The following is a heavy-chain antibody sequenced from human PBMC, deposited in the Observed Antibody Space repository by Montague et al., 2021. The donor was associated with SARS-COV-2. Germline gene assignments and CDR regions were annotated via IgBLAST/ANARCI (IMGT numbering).Heavy chain of an antibody. CDR1: GFSLTTSGVA. J-gene: IGHJ4*02. CDR3: VHRHSPEAGGSYYYFDY. V-gene: IGHV2-5*02. Sequence: PALVKPTQTLTLTCAVSGFSLTTSGVAVGWIRQPPGKALEWLALIFWDDDKRYSPSLRSRLTISKDTPKNQVVLTVTNMDPEDTATYYCVHRHSPEAGGSYYYFDYWGQGTLVTVSS. D-gene: IGHD1-26*01. CDR2: IFWDDDK.